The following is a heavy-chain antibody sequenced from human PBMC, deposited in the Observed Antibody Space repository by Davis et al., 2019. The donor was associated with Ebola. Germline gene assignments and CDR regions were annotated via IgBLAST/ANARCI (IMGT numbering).Heavy chain of an antibody. Sequence: AASVKVSCKASGGTFSSYAISWVRQAPGQGLEWMGGIIPIFGTANYAQKFQGRVTITRDTSASTAYMELSSLRSEDTAVYYCARVANVLVGYYYYYGMDVWGQGTTVTVSS. V-gene: IGHV1-69*05. CDR1: GGTFSSYA. D-gene: IGHD1-26*01. CDR2: IIPIFGTA. J-gene: IGHJ6*02. CDR3: ARVANVLVGYYYYYGMDV.